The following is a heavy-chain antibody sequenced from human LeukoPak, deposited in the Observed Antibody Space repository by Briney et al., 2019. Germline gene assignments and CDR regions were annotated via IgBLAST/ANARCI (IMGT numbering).Heavy chain of an antibody. J-gene: IGHJ4*02. Sequence: SETLSLTCTVSDDSISSSNYYWAWVRQPPGKGLEWIGSVHYRGSTYYNQSLNSRVAISLHTSKKQFSLTLTSVTAADAALYYCARIKVRYFDYWGQGILVTVSS. D-gene: IGHD3-9*01. V-gene: IGHV4-39*07. CDR2: VHYRGST. CDR3: ARIKVRYFDY. CDR1: DDSISSSNYY.